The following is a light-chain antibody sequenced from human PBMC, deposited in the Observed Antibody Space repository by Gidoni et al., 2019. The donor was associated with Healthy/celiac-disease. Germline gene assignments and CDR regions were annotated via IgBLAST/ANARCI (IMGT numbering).Light chain of an antibody. CDR3: QAWDSSTAV. V-gene: IGLV3-1*01. CDR1: KLGDKY. Sequence: SYELTQPHSVSVSPGQTASITCSGDKLGDKYACCYQQKPGQSPVLVIYQYSKRPSGIPERFSGSNSGNTATLTISGTQAMDEADYYCQAWDSSTAVFGGGTKLTVL. CDR2: QYS. J-gene: IGLJ3*02.